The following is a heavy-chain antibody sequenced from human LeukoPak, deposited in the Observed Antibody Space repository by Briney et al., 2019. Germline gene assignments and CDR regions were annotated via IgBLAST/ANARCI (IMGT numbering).Heavy chain of an antibody. CDR2: IKQDGSEK. D-gene: IGHD6-19*01. CDR1: GFTFSDYW. Sequence: GGSLRLSCAASGFTFSDYWMTWVRQAPGKGLEWLANIKQDGSEKYYVDSVKGRFTISGDDAKNSLYLQMNSLRAEDTAVYYCARVAGSGWFDYWGQGTLVTVSS. V-gene: IGHV3-7*01. J-gene: IGHJ4*02. CDR3: ARVAGSGWFDY.